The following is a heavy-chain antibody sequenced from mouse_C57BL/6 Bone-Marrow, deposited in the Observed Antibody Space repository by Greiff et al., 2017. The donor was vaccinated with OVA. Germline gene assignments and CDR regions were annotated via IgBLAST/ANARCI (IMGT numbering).Heavy chain of an antibody. Sequence: QVQLQQPGAELVKPGASVKMSCKASGYTFTSYWITWVKQRPGQGLEWIGDIYPGSGSTNYNEKFKSKATLTVDTSSSTAYMQLSSLTSEDSAVYYCARERGSFFTAVIAAYWYFDVWGTGTTVTVSS. CDR3: ARERGSFFTAVIAAYWYFDV. D-gene: IGHD1-1*01. CDR1: GYTFTSYW. CDR2: IYPGSGST. V-gene: IGHV1-55*01. J-gene: IGHJ1*03.